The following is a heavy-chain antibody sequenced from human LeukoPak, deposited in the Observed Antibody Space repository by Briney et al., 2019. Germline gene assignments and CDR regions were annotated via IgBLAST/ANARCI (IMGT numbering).Heavy chain of an antibody. Sequence: GGSLRLSCVASGLPIADFAMHWVRQAPGKGLEWVSLISGGGVSTFYADSVKGRFSISRDNSKNSLYLEMNSLRTEDAAMYYCAKESGKFDYWGQGTLVAVSS. CDR1: GLPIADFA. CDR2: ISGGGVST. CDR3: AKESGKFDY. V-gene: IGHV3-43*02. J-gene: IGHJ4*02.